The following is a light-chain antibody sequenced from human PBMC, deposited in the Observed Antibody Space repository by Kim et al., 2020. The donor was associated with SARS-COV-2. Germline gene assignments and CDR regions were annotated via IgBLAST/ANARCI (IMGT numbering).Light chain of an antibody. Sequence: VSPGDRATLSCRASQSVSDNLAWYQQTPGQAPRLLIYGASTRATGIPATFSGSGSGTEFTLTISSLQSEDFAVYYCQQYNNWPLTFGGGTKVDIK. V-gene: IGKV3-15*01. CDR3: QQYNNWPLT. CDR1: QSVSDN. CDR2: GAS. J-gene: IGKJ4*01.